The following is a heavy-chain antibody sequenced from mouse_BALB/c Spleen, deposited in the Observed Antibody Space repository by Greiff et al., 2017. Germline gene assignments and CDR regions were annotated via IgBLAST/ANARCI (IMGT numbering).Heavy chain of an antibody. D-gene: IGHD2-4*01. J-gene: IGHJ3*01. Sequence: EVKVVESGGGLVQPGGSRKLSCAASGFTFSSFGMHWVRQAPEKGLEWVAYISSGSSTIYYADTVKGRFTISRDNPKNTLFLQMTSLRSEDTAMYYCARGDDYDGDWFAYWGQGTLVTVSA. V-gene: IGHV5-17*02. CDR2: ISSGSSTI. CDR1: GFTFSSFG. CDR3: ARGDDYDGDWFAY.